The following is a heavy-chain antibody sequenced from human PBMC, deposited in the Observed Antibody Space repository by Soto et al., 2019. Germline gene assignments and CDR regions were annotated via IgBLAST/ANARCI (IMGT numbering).Heavy chain of an antibody. Sequence: GGSLRLSCAASGFTFSSYDMNWVRQAPGKGLEWVSAIGVYANTYYADSVKGRFTISRDDSRNTVHLQLNSLRVDDTAVYYCARGSLFGDYGDFDFWGQGTLVTVSS. J-gene: IGHJ4*02. D-gene: IGHD4-17*01. CDR1: GFTFSSYD. CDR3: ARGSLFGDYGDFDF. V-gene: IGHV3-23*01. CDR2: IGVYANT.